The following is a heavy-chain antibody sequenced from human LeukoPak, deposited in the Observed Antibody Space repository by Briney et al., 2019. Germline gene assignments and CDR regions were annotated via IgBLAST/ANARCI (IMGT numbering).Heavy chain of an antibody. D-gene: IGHD3-16*01. V-gene: IGHV4-4*07. J-gene: IGHJ4*02. CDR3: MKDGPSWGLL. CDR2: IISTTGSA. CDR1: GISINPYY. Sequence: PSETPSLTRTVSGISINPYYWTWIRQPAGKGLEWIGRIISTTGSANYNPSLKSRVTMSVDTSKNQFSLELTSVTAADTAVYYCMKDGPSWGLLWGLGTLVTVSS.